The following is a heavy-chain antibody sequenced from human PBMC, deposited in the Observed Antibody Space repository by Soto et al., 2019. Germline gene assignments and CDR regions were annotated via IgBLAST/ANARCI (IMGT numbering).Heavy chain of an antibody. V-gene: IGHV4-4*02. CDR3: ARAVYFDY. CDR1: GGSISSSNW. CDR2: IYHDGST. J-gene: IGHJ4*02. Sequence: QVQLQESGPGLVKPSGTLSLTCAVSGGSISSSNWWSWVRQPPGKGLEWIGEIYHDGSTNYNPSPXGXVXXSVDKSNNQFSLKLSSVTAADTAVYYCARAVYFDYWGQGTLVTVSS.